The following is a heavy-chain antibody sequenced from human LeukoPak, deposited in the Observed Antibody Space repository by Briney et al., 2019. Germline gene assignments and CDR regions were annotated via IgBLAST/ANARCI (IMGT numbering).Heavy chain of an antibody. Sequence: GGSLTLSCAASGVTFGVYTMHWVRPAPGEGLGWVCLISWDGGSTYYADPVKGRFTISRDHSTNYLYLQMISPGTGGAAFDYSAKDGDPHDSSGGREYYFDYWGQGTLVTVSS. CDR1: GVTFGVYT. J-gene: IGHJ4*02. CDR2: ISWDGGST. CDR3: AKDGDPHDSSGGREYYFDY. V-gene: IGHV3-43*01. D-gene: IGHD3-22*01.